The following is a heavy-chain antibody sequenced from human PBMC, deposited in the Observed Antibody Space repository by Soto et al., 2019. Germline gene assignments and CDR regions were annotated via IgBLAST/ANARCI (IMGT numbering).Heavy chain of an antibody. Sequence: GGSLRLSCTASGFTFGDYAMSWFRQAPGKGLEWVGFIRSKAYGGTTEYAASVKGRFTMSIDDSKSIAYLQMNSLKTEDTAVYYCTRVRSYYDYIWGSYRYSTFDYWGQGTLVTVSS. V-gene: IGHV3-49*03. CDR1: GFTFGDYA. D-gene: IGHD3-16*02. CDR2: IRSKAYGGTT. J-gene: IGHJ4*02. CDR3: TRVRSYYDYIWGSYRYSTFDY.